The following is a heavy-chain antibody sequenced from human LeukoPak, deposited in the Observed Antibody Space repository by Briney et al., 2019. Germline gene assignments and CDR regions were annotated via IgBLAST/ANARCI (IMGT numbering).Heavy chain of an antibody. Sequence: TTSETLSLTCSVSGDSIRSTTYYWGWIRQSPGKGLEWIGSIYHSGSTYYNPSLKSRVTMSIDTSKNQFSLNLTSVTAADTAVYYCARADYSSTWSHDYYYMDVWGKGTTVTVSS. D-gene: IGHD6-13*01. V-gene: IGHV4-39*07. CDR3: ARADYSSTWSHDYYYMDV. J-gene: IGHJ6*03. CDR2: IYHSGST. CDR1: GDSIRSTTYY.